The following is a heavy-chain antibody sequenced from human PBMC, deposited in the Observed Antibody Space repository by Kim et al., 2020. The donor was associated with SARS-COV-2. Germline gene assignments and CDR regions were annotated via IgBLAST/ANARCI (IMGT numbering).Heavy chain of an antibody. J-gene: IGHJ5*02. Sequence: SVKVSCKASGGTFSSYAITWVRQAPGQGLEWMGRIIPILGVPNYAQKFQGRVTITADTSTSTAYMDLSSLRSEDTAVYYCAGGVGGEGWCDPWGQGTL. V-gene: IGHV1-69*04. CDR1: GGTFSSYA. CDR2: IIPILGVP. D-gene: IGHD3-16*01. CDR3: AGGVGGEGWCDP.